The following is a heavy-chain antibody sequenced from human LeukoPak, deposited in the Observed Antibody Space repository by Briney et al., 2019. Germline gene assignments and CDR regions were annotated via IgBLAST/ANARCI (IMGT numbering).Heavy chain of an antibody. J-gene: IGHJ4*02. CDR3: ASRYVGGSGSYFRLLDQ. CDR1: GGSISSYF. Sequence: SETLSLTCTVSGGSISSYFLSWIRQPAGKGLEWIGHIYPSGSTNYNPSLKSRVTISVDKSENHFSLKLSSVTAADTAIYYCASRYVGGSGSYFRLLDQWGQGTLVTVSS. CDR2: IYPSGST. D-gene: IGHD3-10*01. V-gene: IGHV4-4*07.